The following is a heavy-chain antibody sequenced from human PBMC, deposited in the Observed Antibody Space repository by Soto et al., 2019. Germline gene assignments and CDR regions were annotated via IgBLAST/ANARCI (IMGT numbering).Heavy chain of an antibody. CDR2: ISYDGSNK. Sequence: LRLSCAASGFTFSSYAMHWVRPAPGKGLGWVAVISYDGSNKYYADSAKSRFTISRDNSKNTLYLHMNSLRAEDTAVYYCARDRLPRYYYYGMDVWGQGTTVTVSS. CDR1: GFTFSSYA. V-gene: IGHV3-30-3*01. J-gene: IGHJ6*02. D-gene: IGHD2-15*01. CDR3: ARDRLPRYYYYGMDV.